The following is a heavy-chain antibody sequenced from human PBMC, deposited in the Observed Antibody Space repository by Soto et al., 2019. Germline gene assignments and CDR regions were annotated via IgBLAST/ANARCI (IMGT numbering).Heavy chain of an antibody. J-gene: IGHJ4*02. D-gene: IGHD6-13*01. V-gene: IGHV3-72*01. CDR2: SRDKANSYTT. CDR1: GFTFSDHY. CDR3: AKVASSPQTRDFDY. Sequence: EVQLVESGGGLVQPGGSLRLSCAASGFTFSDHYIDRVRQAPGKGLEWVGRSRDKANSYTTEYAASVKGRFTISRDDSKNSLYLQMNSLKTEDTAVYYCAKVASSPQTRDFDYWGQGTLVTVSS.